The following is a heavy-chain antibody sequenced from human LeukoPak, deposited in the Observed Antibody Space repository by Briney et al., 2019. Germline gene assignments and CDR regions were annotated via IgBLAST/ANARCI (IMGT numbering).Heavy chain of an antibody. CDR3: AKARGYCSGGSCYASDY. J-gene: IGHJ4*02. CDR1: GFTFSSYA. Sequence: GSLRLSCAASGFTFSSYAMHWVRQAPGKGLEWVAVISYDGSNKYYADSVKGRFTISRDNSKNTLYLQMNSLRAEDRAVYFCAKARGYCSGGSCYASDYWGQGTLVTVSS. V-gene: IGHV3-30-3*01. CDR2: ISYDGSNK. D-gene: IGHD2-15*01.